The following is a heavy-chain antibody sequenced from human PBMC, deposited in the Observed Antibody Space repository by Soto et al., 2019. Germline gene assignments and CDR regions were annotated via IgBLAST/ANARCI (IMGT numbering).Heavy chain of an antibody. V-gene: IGHV1-46*01. J-gene: IGHJ6*01. CDR1: GYTFTSYY. Sequence: ASVKVSCKASGYTFTSYYMHWVRQAPGQGLEWMGIISPSGGSTSYAQKFQGRVTMTRDTSTNTVYMELSSLRSEDTAVYYCARDGRYCSSTSCSPLYGMDVWGQATTVTVSS. CDR2: ISPSGGST. D-gene: IGHD2-2*01. CDR3: ARDGRYCSSTSCSPLYGMDV.